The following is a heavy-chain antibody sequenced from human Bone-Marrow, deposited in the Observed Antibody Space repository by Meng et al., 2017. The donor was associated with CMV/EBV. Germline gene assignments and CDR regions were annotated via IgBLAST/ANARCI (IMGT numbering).Heavy chain of an antibody. V-gene: IGHV1-8*01. J-gene: IGHJ5*02. CDR3: TRDGHTGRHGRRYDTGWFDP. D-gene: IGHD2-8*02. Sequence: ASVKVSCKASGYTFIDYDINWVRQASGQGLEWMGWMNPNSGNTGYAQNFQGRLSMTISTSTSTAYMELNSLRSEDTAVYYCTRDGHTGRHGRRYDTGWFDPWGQGTLVTVSS. CDR2: MNPNSGNT. CDR1: GYTFIDYD.